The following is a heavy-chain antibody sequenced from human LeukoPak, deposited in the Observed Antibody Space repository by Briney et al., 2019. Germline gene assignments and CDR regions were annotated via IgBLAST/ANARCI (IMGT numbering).Heavy chain of an antibody. CDR2: IKQDGSEK. D-gene: IGHD2/OR15-2a*01. CDR1: GFTFSSYW. Sequence: GGSLRFSCAASGFTFSSYWMSWVRQAPGKGLEWVANIKQDGSEKYYVDSVKGRFTISRDNAKNSLYLQMNSLRAEDTAVYYCASSPLLPYYFDYWGQGTLVTVSS. CDR3: ASSPLLPYYFDY. V-gene: IGHV3-7*01. J-gene: IGHJ4*02.